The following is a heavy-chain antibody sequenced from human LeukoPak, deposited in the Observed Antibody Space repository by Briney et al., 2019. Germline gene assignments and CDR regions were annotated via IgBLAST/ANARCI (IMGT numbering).Heavy chain of an antibody. CDR2: INTDGSTT. Sequence: PGGSLRLSCAASGFTFSTYWMHWVRQAPGKGLVWVSAINTDGSTTSYADSVKGRFTISRDNARSTLYLQMNSLRAEDTAVYYCARFTGGPRGQGTLVTVSS. D-gene: IGHD2-15*01. V-gene: IGHV3-74*01. CDR3: ARFTGGP. CDR1: GFTFSTYW. J-gene: IGHJ5*02.